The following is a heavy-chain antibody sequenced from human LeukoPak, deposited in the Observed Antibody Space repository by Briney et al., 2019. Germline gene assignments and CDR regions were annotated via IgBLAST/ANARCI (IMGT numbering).Heavy chain of an antibody. CDR2: IFYSGHS. V-gene: IGHV4-59*12. D-gene: IGHD6-25*01. CDR3: ARIDPLGFFDQ. Sequence: PSETLSLACSVSGAFSSRYYWSWVRHPLGKGLEWLGSIFYSGHSNYNASLTSRISMSVDTSKAQFSLELTSVTAADTALYYCARIDPLGFFDQWGPGTPVTVSS. J-gene: IGHJ4*02. CDR1: GAFSSRYY.